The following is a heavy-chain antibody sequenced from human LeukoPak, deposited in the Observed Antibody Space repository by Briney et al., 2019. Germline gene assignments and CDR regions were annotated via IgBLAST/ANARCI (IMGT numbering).Heavy chain of an antibody. J-gene: IGHJ6*02. CDR3: ARAHYYGSGIIGMDV. Sequence: GGSLRLSCAASGFTVSSNYMSWVRQAPGKGLEWVSVIYSGGSTYYADSVKGRFTISRDNAKNSLYLQMNSLRAEDTAVYYCARAHYYGSGIIGMDVWGQGTTVTVSS. CDR1: GFTVSSNY. D-gene: IGHD3-10*01. V-gene: IGHV3-66*01. CDR2: IYSGGST.